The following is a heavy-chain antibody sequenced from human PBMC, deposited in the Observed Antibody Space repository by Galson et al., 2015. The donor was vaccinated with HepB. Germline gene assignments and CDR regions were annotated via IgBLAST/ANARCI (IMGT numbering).Heavy chain of an antibody. D-gene: IGHD6-25*01. CDR2: IYPGDSDT. J-gene: IGHJ4*02. CDR3: ARRNSGAPRDGLDH. V-gene: IGHV5-51*03. Sequence: QSGAEVKKPGQSLKISCKGSEYNFATHWIAWVRQMPGKGLEWMGMIYPGDSDTRYSASFQGQVTFAADKSISTAYLQWRSLKVSDTATYYCARRNSGAPRDGLDHWGQGTLVTVSS. CDR1: EYNFATHW.